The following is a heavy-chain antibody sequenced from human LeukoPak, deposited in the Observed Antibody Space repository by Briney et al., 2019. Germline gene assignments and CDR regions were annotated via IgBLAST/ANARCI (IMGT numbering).Heavy chain of an antibody. CDR2: ISYDGSNK. CDR1: GFTFSSYG. CDR3: AKDRSAYYYYGMDV. Sequence: GRSLRLSCAASGFTFSSYGMHWVRQAPGKGLEWVAVISYDGSNKYYADSVKGRFTISRDNSKNTLYLQMNSLRAEDTAVYYCAKDRSAYYYYGMDVWGQGTTVTVSS. V-gene: IGHV3-30*18. J-gene: IGHJ6*02.